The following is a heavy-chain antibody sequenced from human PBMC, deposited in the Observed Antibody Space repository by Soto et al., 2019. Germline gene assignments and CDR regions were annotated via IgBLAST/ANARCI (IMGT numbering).Heavy chain of an antibody. CDR2: INPSGGST. V-gene: IGHV1-46*01. Sequence: QVQVAQSGAEVKRPGASVKVSCWASGYPFTNFYIHWVRQAPGPGLEWMGIINPSGGSTAYAQKVLGRVTMTRDTSTSTVYMEVSSLRSEDTAVYYCARADYYGSSGYHLDYWGQGTLVTVSS. CDR3: ARADYYGSSGYHLDY. J-gene: IGHJ4*02. CDR1: GYPFTNFY. D-gene: IGHD3-22*01.